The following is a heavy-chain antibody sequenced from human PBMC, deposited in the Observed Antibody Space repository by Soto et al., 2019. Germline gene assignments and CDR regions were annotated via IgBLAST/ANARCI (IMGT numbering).Heavy chain of an antibody. Sequence: GASVNVSCKASGGTFSSYTISWVRQAPGQGLEWMGRIIPILGIANYAQKFQGRVTITADKSTSTAYMELSSLRSEDTAVYYRARAGPYDFWSGSFNWFDPWGQGTLVTVSS. J-gene: IGHJ5*02. V-gene: IGHV1-69*02. CDR2: IIPILGIA. CDR3: ARAGPYDFWSGSFNWFDP. CDR1: GGTFSSYT. D-gene: IGHD3-3*01.